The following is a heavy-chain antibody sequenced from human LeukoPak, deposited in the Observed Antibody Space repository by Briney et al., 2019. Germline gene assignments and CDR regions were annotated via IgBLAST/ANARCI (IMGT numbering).Heavy chain of an antibody. CDR3: ARAGSDGDLAL. V-gene: IGHV3-11*05. J-gene: IGHJ4*02. CDR1: GFSFGDYY. D-gene: IGHD2-21*02. Sequence: GGSLRLSCAASGFSFGDYYMTWIRQAPGKGLEWISFISYSSTDTSYSDSVRGRFTISRDDAKRSLYLEMNSLRAEDTAVYYCARAGSDGDLALWGQGTLVTVSS. CDR2: ISYSSTDT.